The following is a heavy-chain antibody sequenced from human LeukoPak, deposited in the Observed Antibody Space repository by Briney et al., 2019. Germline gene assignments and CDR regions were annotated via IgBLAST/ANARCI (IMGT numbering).Heavy chain of an antibody. CDR3: ARGKAYYYDSSGYSYYFDY. V-gene: IGHV4-59*01. Sequence: PSETLSLTCTVSGGSISSYYWSWIRRPPGKGLEWIGYIYYSGSTNYNPSLKSRVTISVDTSRNQFSLKLSSVTAADTAVYYCARGKAYYYDSSGYSYYFDYWGQGTLVTVSS. J-gene: IGHJ4*02. D-gene: IGHD3-22*01. CDR1: GGSISSYY. CDR2: IYYSGST.